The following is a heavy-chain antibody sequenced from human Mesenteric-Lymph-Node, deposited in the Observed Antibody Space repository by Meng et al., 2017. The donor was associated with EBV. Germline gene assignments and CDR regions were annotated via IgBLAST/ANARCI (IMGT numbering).Heavy chain of an antibody. Sequence: VQLQGSGPGLGNPSGTPSPTCAVSGGSISSSNWWSWVRRPSGKGREWIGEIYHSGITNYNPSLSSRVTMSVDKSKNQFSLNLISLTAADTAVYYCASAQCSGGGCPGGSWGQGTLVTVSS. CDR3: ASAQCSGGGCPGGS. CDR2: IYHSGIT. CDR1: GGSISSSNW. J-gene: IGHJ5*02. V-gene: IGHV4-4*02. D-gene: IGHD2-15*01.